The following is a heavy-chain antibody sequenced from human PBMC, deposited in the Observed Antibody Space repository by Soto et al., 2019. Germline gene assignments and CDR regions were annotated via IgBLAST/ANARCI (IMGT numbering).Heavy chain of an antibody. D-gene: IGHD3-10*01. CDR2: IIPIFGTP. CDR3: ARDRDDYGSGNYYNRIDF. CDR1: GGIFSTYA. Sequence: QVQLVQSGAEVKKPGSSGKVSCKASGGIFSTYAISWLRQAPGQGLEWMGGIIPIFGTPNYAQRFQGRVTITADESTSTAYMELSRLRSEDTAVYYCARDRDDYGSGNYYNRIDFWGQGNLVTVSS. V-gene: IGHV1-69*01. J-gene: IGHJ4*02.